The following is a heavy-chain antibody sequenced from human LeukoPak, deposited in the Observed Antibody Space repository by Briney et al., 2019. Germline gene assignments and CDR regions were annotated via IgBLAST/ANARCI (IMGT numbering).Heavy chain of an antibody. CDR2: INHSGST. CDR3: ASDYQGRPFDY. D-gene: IGHD5-12*01. Sequence: SETLSPTCAVYGGSFSGYYWSWIRQPPGKGLEWIGEINHSGSTNYNPSLKSRVTISVDTSKNQFSLKLSSVTAADTAVYYCASDYQGRPFDYWGQGTLVTVSS. V-gene: IGHV4-34*01. CDR1: GGSFSGYY. J-gene: IGHJ4*02.